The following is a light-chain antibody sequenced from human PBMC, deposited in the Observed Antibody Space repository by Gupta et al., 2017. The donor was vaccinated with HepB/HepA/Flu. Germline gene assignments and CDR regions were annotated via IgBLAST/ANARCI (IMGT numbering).Light chain of an antibody. Sequence: CRASQGIRNDLGWYQQKPGKPPKRLIYAVSRLQSGVPSRFSGSGSGTEFTLTISSLQPEDFAIYYCLQHNSFPWTFGQGTKVEIE. CDR2: AVS. J-gene: IGKJ1*01. V-gene: IGKV1-17*01. CDR1: QGIRND. CDR3: LQHNSFPWT.